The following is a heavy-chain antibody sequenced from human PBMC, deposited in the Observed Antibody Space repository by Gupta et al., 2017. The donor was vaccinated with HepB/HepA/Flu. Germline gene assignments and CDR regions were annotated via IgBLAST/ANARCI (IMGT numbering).Heavy chain of an antibody. D-gene: IGHD2-15*01. CDR3: ASDGEYCSGGSCYSGGGMDV. Sequence: VQLVESGGGLVQPGGSLRLSCAASGFTFSSYWMSGVRQAPGKGLEWVANIKQDGSEKYYVDSVKGRFTISRDNAKNSLYLQMNSLRAEDTAVYYCASDGEYCSGGSCYSGGGMDVWGQGTTVTVSS. V-gene: IGHV3-7*01. J-gene: IGHJ6*02. CDR1: GFTFSSYW. CDR2: IKQDGSEK.